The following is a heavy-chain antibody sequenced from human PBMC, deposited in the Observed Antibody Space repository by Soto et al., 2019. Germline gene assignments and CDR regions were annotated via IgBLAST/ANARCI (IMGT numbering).Heavy chain of an antibody. J-gene: IGHJ3*02. Sequence: PGGSLRLSCAASGFTFSGYQMNWVRQAPGKGLEWVSYITSSGSTVYYTDSAKGRFTTSGDNAKNSLYLQMNSLRAEDTAVYYCARQRTYSYGPDAFDIWGQGTTVTVSS. CDR2: ITSSGSTV. D-gene: IGHD5-18*01. CDR1: GFTFSGYQ. V-gene: IGHV3-48*03. CDR3: ARQRTYSYGPDAFDI.